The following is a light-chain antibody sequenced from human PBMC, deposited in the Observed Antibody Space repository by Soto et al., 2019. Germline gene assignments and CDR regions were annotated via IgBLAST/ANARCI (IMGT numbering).Light chain of an antibody. J-gene: IGKJ5*01. CDR1: QSINSKS. V-gene: IGKV3-20*01. CDR3: QHYGRSPIN. Sequence: EIVLTQSPCTLSLSPGEGATVSFRVSQSINSKSLVWYQRKFGQAPRLLIYNTSSRATGIPDRFSGSGSGADFTLSISRLEPEDFALYYCQHYGRSPINFGQGTRLEIK. CDR2: NTS.